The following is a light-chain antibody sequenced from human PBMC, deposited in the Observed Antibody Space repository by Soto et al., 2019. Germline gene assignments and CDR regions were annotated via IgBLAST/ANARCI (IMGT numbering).Light chain of an antibody. CDR1: QSVSNSY. J-gene: IGKJ1*01. CDR3: QQYGSSPQGT. V-gene: IGKV3-20*01. CDR2: GAS. Sequence: EIVLTQSPGTLSLSPGERATLSCRASQSVSNSYLAWYQQKPGQAPRLLIYGASSRATGIPDRFSGSGSGTDFTLTISRLEPEDFAVYYCQQYGSSPQGTF.